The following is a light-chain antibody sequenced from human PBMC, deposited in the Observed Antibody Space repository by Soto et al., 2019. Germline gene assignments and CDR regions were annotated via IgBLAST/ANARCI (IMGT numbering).Light chain of an antibody. CDR3: QQYSSYLT. Sequence: DIQMTQSPSTLSASVGDRVTITCRASQSISSWLAWYQQKPGKAPKVLIYKASNLESGVPSRFSGSGSGTEFTLTISSLQPDDFATYYCQQYSSYLTFGQGTKVKIK. J-gene: IGKJ1*01. V-gene: IGKV1-5*03. CDR1: QSISSW. CDR2: KAS.